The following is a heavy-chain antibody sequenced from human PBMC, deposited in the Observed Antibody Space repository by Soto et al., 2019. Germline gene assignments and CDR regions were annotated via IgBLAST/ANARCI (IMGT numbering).Heavy chain of an antibody. Sequence: QLQLQQWGAGLLKPSETLSLTCAVSGGSFRGYFWSWIRQSPDKGLEWIGEIDDSGSTYYNPSFKSRLTISVDTSTSQISLTLTSVTAADSAVYYCQGGDFWGQGTRVTVSS. CDR1: GGSFRGYF. D-gene: IGHD3-16*01. V-gene: IGHV4-34*01. J-gene: IGHJ4*02. CDR3: QGGDF. CDR2: IDDSGST.